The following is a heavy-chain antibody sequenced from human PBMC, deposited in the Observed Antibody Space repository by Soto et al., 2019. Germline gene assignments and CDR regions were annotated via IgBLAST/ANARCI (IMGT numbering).Heavy chain of an antibody. CDR1: GFTFSSYG. D-gene: IGHD3-22*01. Sequence: QVQLVESGGGVVQPGRSLRLSCAASGFTFSSYGMHWVRQAPGKGLEGVAVIWHDGSNKYYADSLKGRFTISRDNSKKTLYQQVNSLRADDTAVYFCARDDYDSSGYYYVDYWGQGNLVTVAS. V-gene: IGHV3-33*01. J-gene: IGHJ4*02. CDR2: IWHDGSNK. CDR3: ARDDYDSSGYYYVDY.